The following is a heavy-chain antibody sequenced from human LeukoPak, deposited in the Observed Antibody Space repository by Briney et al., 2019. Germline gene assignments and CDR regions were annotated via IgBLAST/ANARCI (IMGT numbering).Heavy chain of an antibody. V-gene: IGHV3-23*01. CDR2: ISENGEST. CDR3: ARVRNTAMAKRFDP. D-gene: IGHD5-18*01. CDR1: GFTFNTYA. J-gene: IGHJ5*02. Sequence: GGSLRLSCAASGFTFNTYAMSWVRQAPGKGLEWVSSISENGESTYYADSVKGRFTISRDNSRNTLYLQMNSLRAEDTAVYYCARVRNTAMAKRFDPWGQGTLVTVSS.